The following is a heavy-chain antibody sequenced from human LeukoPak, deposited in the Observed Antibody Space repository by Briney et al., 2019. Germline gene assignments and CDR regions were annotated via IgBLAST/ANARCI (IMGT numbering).Heavy chain of an antibody. D-gene: IGHD6-6*01. V-gene: IGHV4-34*01. CDR2: INQSGST. J-gene: IGHJ4*02. CDR1: GGSFSDYY. CDR3: ARRMAARRPFDY. Sequence: PSETLSLTCAVYGGSFSDYYWSWIRQPPGKGLEWIGEINQSGSTNYNPSLKSRVTISVDTSKNQFSLKLSSVTAADTAVYYCARRMAARRPFDYWGQGTLVTVSS.